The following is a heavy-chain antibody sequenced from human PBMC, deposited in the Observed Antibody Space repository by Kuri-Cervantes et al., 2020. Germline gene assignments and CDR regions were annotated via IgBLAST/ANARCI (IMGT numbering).Heavy chain of an antibody. D-gene: IGHD2-2*01. Sequence: GSLRLSCAVSGYSISSGYYWGWVRRPPGKGLEWIVSIFHTGSTYYNPSLKSRVTIFLDTSKNQFSLRLSSVTAADTAVYYCATGSSTSCPTRYWGQGTLVTVSS. V-gene: IGHV4-38-2*01. CDR2: IFHTGST. CDR1: GYSISSGYY. J-gene: IGHJ4*02. CDR3: ATGSSTSCPTRY.